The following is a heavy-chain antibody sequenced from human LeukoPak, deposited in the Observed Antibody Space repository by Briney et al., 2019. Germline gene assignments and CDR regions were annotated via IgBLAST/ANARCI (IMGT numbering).Heavy chain of an antibody. CDR1: GFSFSTSS. CDR2: IRGSSTTI. J-gene: IGHJ4*02. CDR3: ARDARSHCGTDACSGPYFDY. Sequence: PGGSLRVSCAASGFSFSTSSMSWVRQTPGKGLEWISYIRGSSTTIYYADSVKGRFTISRDNARNSLYLQMNDLRAEDTGVYFCARDARSHCGTDACSGPYFDYGRQGSLVTVSS. D-gene: IGHD2-8*02. V-gene: IGHV3-48*01.